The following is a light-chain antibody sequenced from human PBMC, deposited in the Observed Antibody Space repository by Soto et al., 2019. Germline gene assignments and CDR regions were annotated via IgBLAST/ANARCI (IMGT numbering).Light chain of an antibody. CDR2: ATS. V-gene: IGKV1-39*01. CDR1: QSIGTS. Sequence: DIQMTQSPSSLSASVQGRVTITCRASQSIGTSLNWYQQKPGKSPKLLIYATSNLYSGVPSRFSGSGSGTDFTLTISSLQPEDFATYYCQQTYSTPQPSFGGGTKVDIK. CDR3: QQTYSTPQPS. J-gene: IGKJ4*01.